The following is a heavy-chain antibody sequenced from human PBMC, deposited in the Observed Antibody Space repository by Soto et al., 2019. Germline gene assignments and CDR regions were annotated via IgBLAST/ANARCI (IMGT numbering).Heavy chain of an antibody. CDR1: GYTFTSYY. Sequence: ASVKVSCKASGYTFTSYYMHWVRQAPGQGLEWMGIINPNGGSTSYAQKFQGRVTMTRDTSTNTVYVELSSLRSEDTAVYYCARGGYDFWSATDYWGQGILVTVSS. J-gene: IGHJ4*02. CDR3: ARGGYDFWSATDY. D-gene: IGHD3-3*01. CDR2: INPNGGST. V-gene: IGHV1-46*03.